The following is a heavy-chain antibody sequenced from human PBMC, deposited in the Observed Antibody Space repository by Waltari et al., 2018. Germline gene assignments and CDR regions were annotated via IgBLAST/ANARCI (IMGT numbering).Heavy chain of an antibody. V-gene: IGHV1-69*05. CDR1: GGTFSSYA. CDR3: ARDRTERGYAFDI. Sequence: QVQLVQSGAEVKKPGSSVKVSCKASGGTFSSYAISWMGGIIPIFGTANYAQKFQGRVTITTDESTSTAYMELSSLRSEDTAVYYCARDRTERGYAFDIWGQGTMVTVSS. D-gene: IGHD1-1*01. CDR2: IIPIFGTA. J-gene: IGHJ3*02.